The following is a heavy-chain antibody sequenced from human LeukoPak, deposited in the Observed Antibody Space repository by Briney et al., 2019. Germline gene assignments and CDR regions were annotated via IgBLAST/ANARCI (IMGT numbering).Heavy chain of an antibody. CDR3: TTQPYYDILTGYYFDY. V-gene: IGHV3-15*01. J-gene: IGHJ4*02. Sequence: ETLSLTCTVSGYSISSDYYWGWIRQPPGKGLEWVGRIKSKTDGGTTDYAAPVKGRFTISRDDSKNTLYLQMNSLKTEDTAVYYCTTQPYYDILTGYYFDYWGQGTLVTVSS. CDR1: GYSISSDYY. CDR2: IKSKTDGGTT. D-gene: IGHD3-9*01.